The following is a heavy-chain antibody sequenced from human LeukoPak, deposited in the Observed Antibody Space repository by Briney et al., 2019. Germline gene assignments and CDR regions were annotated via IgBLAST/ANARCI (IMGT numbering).Heavy chain of an antibody. V-gene: IGHV4-4*07. Sequence: SETLSLTCTVSGGSISSYYWSWIRQPAGKGLEWIGRIYTSGSTNYNPSLKSRVTMSVDTSKNQFTLKLSSVTAADTAVYYCARLTRIVVAPGVDYWGQGTLVTVSS. CDR1: GGSISSYY. CDR2: IYTSGST. J-gene: IGHJ4*02. CDR3: ARLTRIVVAPGVDY. D-gene: IGHD3-22*01.